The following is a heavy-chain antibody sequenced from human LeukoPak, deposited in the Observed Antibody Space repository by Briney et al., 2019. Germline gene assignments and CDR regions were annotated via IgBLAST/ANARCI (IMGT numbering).Heavy chain of an antibody. CDR2: ISAYNGNT. J-gene: IGHJ6*03. V-gene: IGHV1-18*01. CDR3: ARDERPRDYYYYMDV. D-gene: IGHD6-25*01. Sequence: VASVKVSCKASGYTFTSYGIGWVRQAPGQGLEWMGWISAYNGNTNYAQKLQGRVTTTTDTSTSTAYMELRSLRSDDTAVYYCARDERPRDYYYYMDVWGKGTTVTVSS. CDR1: GYTFTSYG.